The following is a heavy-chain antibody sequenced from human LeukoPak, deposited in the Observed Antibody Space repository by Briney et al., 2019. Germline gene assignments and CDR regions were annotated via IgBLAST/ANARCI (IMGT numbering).Heavy chain of an antibody. CDR3: AKVYEANCSGTGCHAGYFDY. Sequence: GGSLRLSCAASEFTFSSNSMNWIRQAPGKGLEWAAVISYDGRNKVYADSVKGRFTISRDNSKNTLYLQMNSLRPEDTAVYYCAKVYEANCSGTGCHAGYFDYWGQGTLVTVSS. CDR2: ISYDGRNK. J-gene: IGHJ4*02. CDR1: EFTFSSNS. V-gene: IGHV3-30*18. D-gene: IGHD2-2*01.